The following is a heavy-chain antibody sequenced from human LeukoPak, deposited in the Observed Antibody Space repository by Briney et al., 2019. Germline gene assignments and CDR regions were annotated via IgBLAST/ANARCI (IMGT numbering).Heavy chain of an antibody. J-gene: IGHJ4*02. CDR1: GYTFTSYD. V-gene: IGHV1-2*02. CDR3: ASIGKRDDWLLSEFDY. D-gene: IGHD3-9*01. CDR2: INPNSGGT. Sequence: GASVKVSCKASGYTFTSYDINWVRQAPGQGLEWMGWINPNSGGTNYAQKFQGRVTMTRDTSISTAYMELSRLRSDDTAVYYCASIGKRDDWLLSEFDYWGQGTLVTVSS.